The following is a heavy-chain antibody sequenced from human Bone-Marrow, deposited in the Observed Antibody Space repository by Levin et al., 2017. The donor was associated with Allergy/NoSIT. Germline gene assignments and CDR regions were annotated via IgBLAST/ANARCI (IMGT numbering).Heavy chain of an antibody. D-gene: IGHD3-22*01. CDR2: ISSDGKK. J-gene: IGHJ4*02. Sequence: GGSLRLSCAASGFTFSSFDFHWVRQATGEGLEWVSSISSDGKKYYADSVRGRFTISREDSKNSLYLQMNSLRAGDTALYYCARLNFYDGSGYDFWGQGTLVTVSS. CDR1: GFTFSSFD. CDR3: ARLNFYDGSGYDF. V-gene: IGHV3-13*01.